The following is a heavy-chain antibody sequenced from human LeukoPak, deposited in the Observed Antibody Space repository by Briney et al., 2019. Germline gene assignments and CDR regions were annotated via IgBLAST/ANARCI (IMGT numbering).Heavy chain of an antibody. J-gene: IGHJ4*02. Sequence: GGSLRLSCEASGFIFGAYAMNWVRQAPGKGLQWVSVISDSGGSTDYADSVKGRFTISRDNSKKTLYLQLDSLRVVDTAVYYCARGTTTRYFDYWGQGTLVTVSS. V-gene: IGHV3-23*01. CDR2: ISDSGGST. D-gene: IGHD1-26*01. CDR1: GFIFGAYA. CDR3: ARGTTTRYFDY.